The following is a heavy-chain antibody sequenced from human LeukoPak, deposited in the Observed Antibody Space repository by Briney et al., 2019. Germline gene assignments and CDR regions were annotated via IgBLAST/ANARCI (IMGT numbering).Heavy chain of an antibody. CDR3: ARDQWLDYYMDV. CDR2: IYSGGST. D-gene: IGHD6-19*01. CDR1: GFTFSSYG. V-gene: IGHV3-66*01. Sequence: PGGSLRLSCAASGFTFSSYGMSWVRQAPGKGLEWVSVIYSGGSTYYADSVKGRFTISRDNSKNTLYLQMNSLRAEDTAVYYCARDQWLDYYMDVWGKGTSVTVSS. J-gene: IGHJ6*03.